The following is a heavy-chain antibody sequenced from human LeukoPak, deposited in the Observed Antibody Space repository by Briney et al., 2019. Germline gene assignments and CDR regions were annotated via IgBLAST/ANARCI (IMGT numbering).Heavy chain of an antibody. CDR1: GFTFSSYS. D-gene: IGHD6-19*01. V-gene: IGHV3-21*01. Sequence: GGSLRLSCAASGFTFSSYSMNWVRQAPGKGLEWVSSISSSSSYIYYADSVKGRLTISRDNAKNSLYLQMNSLRAEDTAVYYCARERALIAVAGTKDASDIWAQGTMVTVSS. J-gene: IGHJ3*02. CDR2: ISSSSSYI. CDR3: ARERALIAVAGTKDASDI.